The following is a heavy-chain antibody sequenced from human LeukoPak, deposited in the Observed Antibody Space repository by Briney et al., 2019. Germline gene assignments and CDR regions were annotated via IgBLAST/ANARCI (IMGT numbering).Heavy chain of an antibody. D-gene: IGHD3-10*01. CDR2: VNPNSGGT. V-gene: IGHV1-2*02. CDR3: ARDRPLDADDYYGFYYFDY. Sequence: ASVKVSCKASGYTFTGYYMHWVRQAPGQGREWMGWVNPNSGGTNHAQKCQGRVTMSRDTSISTAYMELSRLRSDDTAVYYCARDRPLDADDYYGFYYFDYWGQGTLVTVSS. J-gene: IGHJ4*02. CDR1: GYTFTGYY.